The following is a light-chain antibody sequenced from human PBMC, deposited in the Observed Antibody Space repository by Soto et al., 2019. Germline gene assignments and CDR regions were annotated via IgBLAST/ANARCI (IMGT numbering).Light chain of an antibody. V-gene: IGKV4-1*01. CDR1: QSVLYSSNNKNY. CDR2: WAS. CDR3: QQYYSTPPT. Sequence: DIVMTQSPDSLAVSLGERATINCKSSQSVLYSSNNKNYLAWYQQKPGQAPKLLIYWASTRESGVPDRLSGSGSGTDFTLTSSSLQAEDVAVYYCQQYYSTPPTFGGGTKVEIK. J-gene: IGKJ4*01.